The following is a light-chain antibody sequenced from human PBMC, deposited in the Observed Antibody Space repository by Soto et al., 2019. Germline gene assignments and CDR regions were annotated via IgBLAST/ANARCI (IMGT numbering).Light chain of an antibody. Sequence: DIQMTQSPSSLSAFVGDRVTITCRASQRITTTSLNWYQKKPGEAPNLLIYTTSTLQSGVSSRFSGSGSGTDFTLTINSLQPEDFATYYCQQSYSPPHTFGQGTKLEIK. V-gene: IGKV1-39*01. J-gene: IGKJ2*01. CDR2: TTS. CDR1: QRITTTS. CDR3: QQSYSPPHT.